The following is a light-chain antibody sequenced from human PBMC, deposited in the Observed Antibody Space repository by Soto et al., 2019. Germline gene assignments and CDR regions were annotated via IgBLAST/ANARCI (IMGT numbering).Light chain of an antibody. Sequence: IVMTQSPATLSLSPGERASLSCRASQSLSGNLAWYQQKPGQAPRLLIYDASSRATGIPARFSGLGSGTEFTLTISSLQSEDFAVYYCQQYQNWPWTFGQGTKVEI. CDR2: DAS. CDR1: QSLSGN. V-gene: IGKV3-15*01. CDR3: QQYQNWPWT. J-gene: IGKJ1*01.